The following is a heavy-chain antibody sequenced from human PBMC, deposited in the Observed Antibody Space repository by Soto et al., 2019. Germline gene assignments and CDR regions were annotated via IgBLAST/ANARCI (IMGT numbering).Heavy chain of an antibody. CDR2: ISYDGSNK. D-gene: IGHD4-17*01. Sequence: GGSLRLSCAASGFTFSSYGMHWVRQAPGKGLEWVAVISYDGSNKYYADSVKGRFTISRDNSKNTLYLQMNSLRAEDTAVYYCAKDLTYGDSFDYWGQGTLVTVSS. J-gene: IGHJ4*02. CDR1: GFTFSSYG. CDR3: AKDLTYGDSFDY. V-gene: IGHV3-30*18.